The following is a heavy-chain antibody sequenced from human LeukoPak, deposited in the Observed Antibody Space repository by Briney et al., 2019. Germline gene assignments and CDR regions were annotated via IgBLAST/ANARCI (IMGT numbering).Heavy chain of an antibody. CDR2: IWYDGSNK. Sequence: GGSLRLSCAASGFTFSSYGMHWVRQAPGKGLEWVAVIWYDGSNKYYADSVKGRSTISRDNSKNTLYLQMNSLRAEDTAVYYCAKEGFSGCLDYWGQGTLVTVSS. J-gene: IGHJ4*02. D-gene: IGHD6-19*01. CDR1: GFTFSSYG. V-gene: IGHV3-33*06. CDR3: AKEGFSGCLDY.